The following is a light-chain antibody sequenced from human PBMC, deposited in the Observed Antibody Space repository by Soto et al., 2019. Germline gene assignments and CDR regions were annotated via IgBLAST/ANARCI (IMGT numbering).Light chain of an antibody. CDR2: AAS. CDR3: QQANSFPPWT. J-gene: IGKJ1*01. V-gene: IGKV1-12*01. Sequence: DIQMTQSPSSVSASVGDRVTITCRASQDISNWLAWYQQRPGKAPKLLIYAASSLQSGVPSMFSGSGSGTAFTLPISGLQPEDFATYYCQQANSFPPWTFGQGTKVEIK. CDR1: QDISNW.